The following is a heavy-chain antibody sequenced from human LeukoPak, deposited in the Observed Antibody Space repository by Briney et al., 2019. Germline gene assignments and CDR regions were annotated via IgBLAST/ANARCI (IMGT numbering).Heavy chain of an antibody. CDR3: ARGATAYFDY. J-gene: IGHJ4*02. Sequence: SQTRSLTCAISGDSFSSNSAAWSWVRQSPSRGLEWLGRTYYRSKWYYDYAVSVKSRITINPDTSKNQFSLQLNSVTPEDTAVYYCARGATAYFDYWGQGTLVTVSS. V-gene: IGHV6-1*01. CDR1: GDSFSSNSAA. D-gene: IGHD5-12*01. CDR2: TYYRSKWYY.